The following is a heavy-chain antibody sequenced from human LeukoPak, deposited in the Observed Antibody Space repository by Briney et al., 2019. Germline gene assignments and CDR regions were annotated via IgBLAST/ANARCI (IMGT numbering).Heavy chain of an antibody. CDR3: ASSGSYHDHYYYGMDV. J-gene: IGHJ6*02. Sequence: PSETLSLTCTVSGGSISSYYWSWIRQPPGKGLEWIGYIYYSGSTNYNPSLKSRVTISVDTSKNQFSLKLSSVTAADTAVYYCASSGSYHDHYYYGMDVWGQGTTVTVSS. D-gene: IGHD1-26*01. V-gene: IGHV4-59*08. CDR2: IYYSGST. CDR1: GGSISSYY.